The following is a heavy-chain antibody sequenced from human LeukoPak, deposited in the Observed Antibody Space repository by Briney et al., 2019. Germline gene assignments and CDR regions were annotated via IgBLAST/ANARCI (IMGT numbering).Heavy chain of an antibody. CDR2: IYPGDSDT. CDR1: GYTFTNYW. CDR3: ARHTSSWYSSYFAN. J-gene: IGHJ4*02. Sequence: GESLKISCKGSGYTFTNYWIGWVRQMPGKGLEWMGIIYPGDSDTRYSPSFQGQVTTSVDKSISTAYLQWNSLKASDTAMYYCARHTSSWYSSYFANWGQGTLVTVSS. V-gene: IGHV5-51*01. D-gene: IGHD6-13*01.